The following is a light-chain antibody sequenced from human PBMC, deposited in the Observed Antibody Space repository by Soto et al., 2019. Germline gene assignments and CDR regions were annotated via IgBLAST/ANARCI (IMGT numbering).Light chain of an antibody. CDR1: SSNIGSKT. V-gene: IGLV1-44*01. CDR3: AAWDDSLNACV. J-gene: IGLJ1*01. Sequence: QSVLTQAPAASGTPGQRVTISCYGSSSNIGSKTVNWYQQLPGMAPKLLIFNNHQRPSGVPDRFSGSKSGTSASLAISGLQSEDEADYYCAAWDDSLNACVFGTGTKLTVL. CDR2: NNH.